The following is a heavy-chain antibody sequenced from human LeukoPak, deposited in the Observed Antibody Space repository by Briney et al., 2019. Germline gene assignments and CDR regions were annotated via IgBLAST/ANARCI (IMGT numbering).Heavy chain of an antibody. V-gene: IGHV3-74*01. CDR2: INSDGSST. J-gene: IGHJ4*02. D-gene: IGHD2-15*01. CDR1: GFTFSSYW. Sequence: GGSLRLSCAASGFTFSSYWMHWVRQAPGKGLVWVSRINSDGSSTSYADSVKGRFTISRDNAKNTLYLQMNSLRAEDTAVYYCAKDREVVAQFDYWGQGTLVTVSS. CDR3: AKDREVVAQFDY.